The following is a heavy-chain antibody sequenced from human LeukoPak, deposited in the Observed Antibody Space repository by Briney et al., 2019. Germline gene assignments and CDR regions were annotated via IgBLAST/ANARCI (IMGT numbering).Heavy chain of an antibody. CDR2: IGGGGTNT. D-gene: IGHD3-22*01. V-gene: IGHV3-23*01. CDR1: GFTFTDFA. CDR3: AKDARGYHRPIDH. Sequence: PGGSLRLSCAASGFTFTDFAMNWARQAPGKGLEWVSGIGGGGTNTDYADSVKGRFTISRDNSKNTLTLQMSSLRADDTAVYFCAKDARGYHRPIDHWGQGILVTVSS. J-gene: IGHJ4*02.